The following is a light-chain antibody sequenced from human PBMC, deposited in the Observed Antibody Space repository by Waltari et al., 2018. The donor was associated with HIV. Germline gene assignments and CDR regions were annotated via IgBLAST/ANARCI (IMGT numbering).Light chain of an antibody. Sequence: QSVLTQPPSASGTPGQGVTISCSGSSSNIGSNTVNWYQQLPGKAPKLLIYSHMQRPPGIPDRFYRSKSGTLASLASSGLQSEDEADYYCAAWDDSLNEVLFVGGTKLTVL. J-gene: IGLJ2*01. V-gene: IGLV1-44*01. CDR3: AAWDDSLNEVL. CDR1: SSNIGSNT. CDR2: SHM.